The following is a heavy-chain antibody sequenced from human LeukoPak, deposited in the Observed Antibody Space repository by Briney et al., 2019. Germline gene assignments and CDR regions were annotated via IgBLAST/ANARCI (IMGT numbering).Heavy chain of an antibody. V-gene: IGHV1-2*02. CDR1: GYTFTGYY. CDR3: ALSGSYYSNWFDA. D-gene: IGHD1-26*01. J-gene: IGHJ5*02. Sequence: ASVKVSCKASGYTFTGYYMHWVRQAPGQGLEWMGWINPNSGGTNYAQKFQGRVTMTRDTSISTAYMELSRLRSDDTAVYYCALSGSYYSNWFDAWGQGTLVTVSS. CDR2: INPNSGGT.